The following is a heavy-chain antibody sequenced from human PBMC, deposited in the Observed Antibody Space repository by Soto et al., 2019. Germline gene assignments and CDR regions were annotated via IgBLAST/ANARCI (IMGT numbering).Heavy chain of an antibody. CDR3: ARDSDFGVVIAYYYYSRMVV. J-gene: IGHJ6*02. D-gene: IGHD3-3*01. Sequence: GGSLRLSCAASGFTFSSYSMDWVRQAPGKGLEWVSSISSSSSYIYYADSVKGRFTISRDNAKNSLYLQMNSLRAEDTAVYYCARDSDFGVVIAYYYYSRMVVWGQGTTVTVSS. V-gene: IGHV3-21*01. CDR2: ISSSSSYI. CDR1: GFTFSSYS.